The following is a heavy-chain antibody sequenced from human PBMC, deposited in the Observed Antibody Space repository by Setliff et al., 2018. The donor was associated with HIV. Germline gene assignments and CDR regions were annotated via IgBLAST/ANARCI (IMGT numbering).Heavy chain of an antibody. CDR3: ARKVGGDFDY. V-gene: IGHV4-39*01. CDR2: IYYSGTT. J-gene: IGHJ4*02. D-gene: IGHD2-2*01. Sequence: SETLSLTCTVSGGSISSSSYYWGWIRQPPGKGLEWIGSIYYSGTTYYNPSLKSRVTISVDKSKNQFSLKLSSVTAADTAVYYCARKVGGDFDYWGQGTPVTVSS. CDR1: GGSISSSSYY.